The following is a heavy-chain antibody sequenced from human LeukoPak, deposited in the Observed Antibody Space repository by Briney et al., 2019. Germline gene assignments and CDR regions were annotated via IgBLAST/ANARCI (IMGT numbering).Heavy chain of an antibody. Sequence: PGGSLRLSCAASGFTFSSYGMHWVRQAPGKGLEWVAFIRYDGSNKYYADSVKGRFTISRDNSKNTLYLQMNSLRAEDTAVYYCAKDLAMYYYDSSGYSGIDAFDIWGQGTMVTVSS. CDR1: GFTFSSYG. D-gene: IGHD3-22*01. CDR3: AKDLAMYYYDSSGYSGIDAFDI. J-gene: IGHJ3*02. CDR2: IRYDGSNK. V-gene: IGHV3-30*02.